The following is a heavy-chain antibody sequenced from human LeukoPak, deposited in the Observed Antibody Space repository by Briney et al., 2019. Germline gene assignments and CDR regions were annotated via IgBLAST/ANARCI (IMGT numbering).Heavy chain of an antibody. Sequence: GSLRLSCAASGFTFSSYGMHWVRQAPGKGLEWVAFIRYDGSNKYYADSVKGRFTISRDNSKNTLYLQMNSLRAEDTAVYYCATDYCGGDCYSYYFDYWGQGTLVTVSS. CDR2: IRYDGSNK. CDR1: GFTFSSYG. J-gene: IGHJ4*02. V-gene: IGHV3-30*02. D-gene: IGHD2-21*01. CDR3: ATDYCGGDCYSYYFDY.